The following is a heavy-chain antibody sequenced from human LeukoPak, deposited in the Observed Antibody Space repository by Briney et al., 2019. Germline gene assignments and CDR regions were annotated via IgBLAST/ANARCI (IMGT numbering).Heavy chain of an antibody. CDR2: IYYSGST. D-gene: IGHD3-9*01. J-gene: IGHJ6*02. CDR3: ARHHHLETTGYYPGSYYYGMDV. V-gene: IGHV4-59*01. CDR1: GGSISGYY. Sequence: PSETLSLTCTVSGGSISGYYWSWIRQPPGKGLEWIGYIYYSGSTDYNPPLKSRVTISVDTSKNQFSLKLSSVTAADTAVYYCARHHHLETTGYYPGSYYYGMDVWGQGTTVTVSS.